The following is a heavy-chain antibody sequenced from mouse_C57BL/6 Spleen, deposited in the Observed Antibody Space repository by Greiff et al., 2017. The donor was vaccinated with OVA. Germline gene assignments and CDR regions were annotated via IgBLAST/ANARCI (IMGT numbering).Heavy chain of an antibody. D-gene: IGHD1-1*01. CDR2: ISGGGGNT. V-gene: IGHV5-9*01. CDR1: GFTFSSYT. CDR3: ARHAITTVVATSNWYFDV. Sequence: EVHLVESGGGLVKPGGSLKLSCAASGFTFSSYTMSWVRQTPEKRLEWVATISGGGGNTYYPDSVKGRFTISRDNAKNTLYLQMSSLRSEDTALYYCARHAITTVVATSNWYFDVWGTGTTVTVSS. J-gene: IGHJ1*03.